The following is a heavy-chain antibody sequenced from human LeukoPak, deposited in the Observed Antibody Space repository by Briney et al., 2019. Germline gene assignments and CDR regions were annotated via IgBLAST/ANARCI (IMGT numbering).Heavy chain of an antibody. CDR3: SSVTGWGHDAFDI. V-gene: IGHV3-30*04. J-gene: IGHJ3*02. CDR1: GFTFSSYA. CDR2: ISYDGSNK. D-gene: IGHD4-17*01. Sequence: PGGSLRLSCAASGFTFSSYAMHWVRQAPGKGLEWVAVISYDGSNKYYADSVKGRFTISRDNSKNALYLQMNSLRAEDTAVYYCSSVTGWGHDAFDIWGQGTMVTVSS.